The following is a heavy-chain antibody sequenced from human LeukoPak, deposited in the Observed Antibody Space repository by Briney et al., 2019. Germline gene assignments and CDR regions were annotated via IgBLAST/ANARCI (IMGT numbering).Heavy chain of an antibody. CDR2: ISAYNGNT. V-gene: IGHV1-18*01. CDR3: ARLGGDGYGPDYYMDV. D-gene: IGHD5-24*01. CDR1: GYTFTSYG. Sequence: ASVKVSCKASGYTFTSYGISWVRQAPGQGLEWMGWISAYNGNTKYAQKLQGRVTMTTDTSTSTDYMELRSLRSDDTAVYYCARLGGDGYGPDYYMDVWGKGTTVTVSS. J-gene: IGHJ6*03.